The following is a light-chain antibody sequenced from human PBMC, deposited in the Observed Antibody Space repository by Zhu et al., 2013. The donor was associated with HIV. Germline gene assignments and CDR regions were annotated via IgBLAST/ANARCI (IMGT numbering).Light chain of an antibody. V-gene: IGKV3-20*01. J-gene: IGKJ4*01. CDR2: GAS. CDR1: QSIAASY. Sequence: EIVLTQSPGTLSLSPGERATLSCRASQSIAASYLAWYQQKPGQAPRLLIYGASSRATGIPDRFSGSGSGTDFTLTISRLEPEDFAVYYCQQYDSSPLTFGGGTKVGDQT. CDR3: QQYDSSPLT.